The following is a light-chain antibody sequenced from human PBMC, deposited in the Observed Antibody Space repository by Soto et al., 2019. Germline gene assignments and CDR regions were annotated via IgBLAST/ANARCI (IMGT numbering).Light chain of an antibody. CDR1: SSDVGGYNY. CDR2: HVS. V-gene: IGLV2-14*01. Sequence: QSVLTQPASVSGSPGQSITIPCTGTSSDVGGYNYVSWYQQHPGKAPKLMIYHVSNRPSGVSYRFSGSKSGNTASLTISGLQAEDEADYYCISYTTSSTYGFGTGTKLTVL. CDR3: ISYTTSSTYG. J-gene: IGLJ1*01.